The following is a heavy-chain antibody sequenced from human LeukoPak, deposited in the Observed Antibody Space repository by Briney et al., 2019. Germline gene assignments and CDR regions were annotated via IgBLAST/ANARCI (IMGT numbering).Heavy chain of an antibody. CDR1: GFTFDDYA. J-gene: IGHJ4*02. D-gene: IGHD3-3*01. CDR3: AKGTQGIFDTGFDY. V-gene: IGHV3-43D*03. Sequence: GGSLRLSCAASGFTFDDYAMHWVRQAPGKGLEWVSLISWDGGSTYYADSVKGRFTISRDNSKNSLYLQMNSLRAEDTALYYCAKGTQGIFDTGFDYWGQGTLVTVSS. CDR2: ISWDGGST.